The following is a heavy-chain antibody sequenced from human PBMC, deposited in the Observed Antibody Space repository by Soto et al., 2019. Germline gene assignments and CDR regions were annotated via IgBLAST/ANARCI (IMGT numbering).Heavy chain of an antibody. CDR2: INHSGST. CDR1: GGSFSGYY. D-gene: IGHD2-2*01. Sequence: PSETLSLTCAVYGGSFSGYYWSWIRQPPGKGLEWIGEINHSGSTNYNPSLKSRVTISVDTSKNQFSLKLSSVTAADTAVYYCARRYQLLDNWFDPWGQGTLVTVSS. CDR3: ARRYQLLDNWFDP. J-gene: IGHJ5*02. V-gene: IGHV4-34*01.